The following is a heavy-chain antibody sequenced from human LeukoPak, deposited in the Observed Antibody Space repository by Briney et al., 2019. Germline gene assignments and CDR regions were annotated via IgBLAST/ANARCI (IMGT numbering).Heavy chain of an antibody. CDR2: IYYSGST. Sequence: SETLSLTCTVSGGSISSYYWSWIRQPPGKGLEWIGYIYYSGSTNYNPSLKRRVTISVDTSKNQFSLKLSSVTAADTAVYYCARTDSSGWQGIDYWGQGTLVTVSS. J-gene: IGHJ4*02. CDR1: GGSISSYY. D-gene: IGHD6-19*01. V-gene: IGHV4-59*01. CDR3: ARTDSSGWQGIDY.